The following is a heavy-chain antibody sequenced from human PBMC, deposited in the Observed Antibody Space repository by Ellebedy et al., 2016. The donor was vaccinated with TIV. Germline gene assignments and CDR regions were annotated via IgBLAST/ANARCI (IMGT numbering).Heavy chain of an antibody. D-gene: IGHD1-26*01. Sequence: GESLKISCVASGFTFSSYAMSWVRQAPGKGLDWVSAISGTGSSTTHYADSVKGRFTISRDNSKNTLYLQMSSLRAEDTALYYCVKDYYGSYVYWGQGTLVTVSS. CDR3: VKDYYGSYVY. CDR2: ISGTGSSTT. V-gene: IGHV3-23*01. CDR1: GFTFSSYA. J-gene: IGHJ4*02.